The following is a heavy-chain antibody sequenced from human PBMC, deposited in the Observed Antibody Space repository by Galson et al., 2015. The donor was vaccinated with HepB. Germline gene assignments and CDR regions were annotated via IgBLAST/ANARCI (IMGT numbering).Heavy chain of an antibody. D-gene: IGHD3-3*01. Sequence: SLRLSCAASGFTFSNYAMSWVRQAPGKGLEWVSAIGNAGAATYYTDSVKGRFTISRDNSDHTLYLQMSSLRAEDTAVYYCAKGGYDTIFGVPEYYFDYWGQGTLVTVSS. J-gene: IGHJ4*02. CDR3: AKGGYDTIFGVPEYYFDY. CDR2: IGNAGAAT. V-gene: IGHV3-23*01. CDR1: GFTFSNYA.